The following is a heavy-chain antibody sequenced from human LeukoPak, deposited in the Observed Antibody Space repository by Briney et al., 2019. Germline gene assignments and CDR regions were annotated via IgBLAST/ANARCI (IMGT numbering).Heavy chain of an antibody. V-gene: IGHV3-11*01. Sequence: PGGSLRLSCAASGFTFSDYYMSWLRQAPGRGLEWVSYISSTGSAIYYADSVEGRFTISRDNAKNSLYLQMNSLRAEDTAVYYCARRSGSYRNFDFWGQGTLVTASS. CDR2: ISSTGSAI. D-gene: IGHD1-26*01. CDR3: ARRSGSYRNFDF. CDR1: GFTFSDYY. J-gene: IGHJ4*02.